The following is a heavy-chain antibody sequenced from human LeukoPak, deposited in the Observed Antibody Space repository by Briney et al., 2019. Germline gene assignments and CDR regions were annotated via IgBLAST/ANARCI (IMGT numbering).Heavy chain of an antibody. CDR2: IYYSGST. V-gene: IGHV4-59*01. CDR3: ARTMVRGVFVDRLWFDP. CDR1: GGSISSYY. Sequence: SETLSLTCTVSGGSISSYYWSWIRQPPGKGLEWIGYIYYSGSTNYNPSLKSRVTISVDTSKNQFSLKLSSVTAADTAVYYCARTMVRGVFVDRLWFDPWGQGTLVTVSS. D-gene: IGHD3-10*01. J-gene: IGHJ5*02.